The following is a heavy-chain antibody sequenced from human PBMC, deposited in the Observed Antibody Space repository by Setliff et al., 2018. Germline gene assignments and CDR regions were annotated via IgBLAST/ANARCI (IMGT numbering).Heavy chain of an antibody. Sequence: ASVKVSCKTSGFRFTNFGFSWVRQAPGQGLEWLGSISTYSGNTNYPQWLQGRVTMTTDTSATTVYMELKSLRSDDTAVYYCVRSSAPQVVLAADFGFWGQGTPVTVSS. D-gene: IGHD6-19*01. V-gene: IGHV1-18*01. CDR3: VRSSAPQVVLAADFGF. CDR1: GFRFTNFG. J-gene: IGHJ4*02. CDR2: ISTYSGNT.